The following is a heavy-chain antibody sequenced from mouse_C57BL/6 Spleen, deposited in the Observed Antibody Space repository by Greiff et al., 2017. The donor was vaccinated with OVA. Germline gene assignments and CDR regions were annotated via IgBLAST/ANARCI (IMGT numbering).Heavy chain of an antibody. Sequence: VQLQQSGAELVRPGASVKLSCKASGYTFTDYYINWVKQRPGQGLEWIARIYPGSGNTYYNEKFKGKATLTAEKSSSTAYMQLSSLTSEDSAVYVCARGSSRGFDYWGQGTTLTVSS. J-gene: IGHJ2*01. D-gene: IGHD1-1*01. CDR1: GYTFTDYY. CDR2: IYPGSGNT. CDR3: ARGSSRGFDY. V-gene: IGHV1-76*01.